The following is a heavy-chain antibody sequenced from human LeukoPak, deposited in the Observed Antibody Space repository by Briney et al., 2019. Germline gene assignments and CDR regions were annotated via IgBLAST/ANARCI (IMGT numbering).Heavy chain of an antibody. D-gene: IGHD3-10*01. Sequence: GGSLRLSCAASGFTFSSYWMSWVRQAPGKGLEWVANVKQDGSEKYYVDSVKGRFTISRDNAKNTLYLQMNSLRAEDTAVYYCASDREYYYGSGSFDYWGQGTLVTVSS. V-gene: IGHV3-7*04. CDR2: VKQDGSEK. CDR1: GFTFSSYW. J-gene: IGHJ4*02. CDR3: ASDREYYYGSGSFDY.